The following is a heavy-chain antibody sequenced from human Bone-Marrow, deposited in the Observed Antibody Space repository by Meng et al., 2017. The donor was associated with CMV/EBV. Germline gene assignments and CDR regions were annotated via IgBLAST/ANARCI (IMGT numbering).Heavy chain of an antibody. CDR2: ISSSSSYI. CDR3: ARDPLQNWNSVGFDY. CDR1: GFTFSSYS. D-gene: IGHD1-7*01. J-gene: IGHJ4*02. Sequence: GESLKISCAASGFTFSSYSMNWVRQAPGKGLEWVSSISSSSSYIYYADSVKGRFTISRDNAKNSLYLQMNSLRAEDTAVYYCARDPLQNWNSVGFDYWGQGPLVTVSS. V-gene: IGHV3-21*01.